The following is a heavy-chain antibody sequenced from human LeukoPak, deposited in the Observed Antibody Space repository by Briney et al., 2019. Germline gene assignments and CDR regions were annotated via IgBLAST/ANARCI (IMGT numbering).Heavy chain of an antibody. CDR3: AMDERTTVTTSPILH. CDR1: GGSISSYY. CDR2: IYYSGST. V-gene: IGHV4-59*01. D-gene: IGHD4-17*01. J-gene: IGHJ1*01. Sequence: SETLSLTCTVSGGSISSYYWSWIRQPPGKGLEWIGYIYYSGSTNYNPSLKSRVTISVDTSKNQFSLKLSSVTAADTAVYYCAMDERTTVTTSPILHWGQGTLVTVSS.